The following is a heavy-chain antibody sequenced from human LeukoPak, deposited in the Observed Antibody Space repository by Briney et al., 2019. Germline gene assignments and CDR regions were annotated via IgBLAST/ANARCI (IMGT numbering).Heavy chain of an antibody. Sequence: SETLSLTCSVSNYSISTDYYWGWIRQPPGKGLEWIGTMYHSGSTHYNPSLKSRVTISVDTSKNQFSLRLSSVTAADTAVYYCARKWTAVATNWFDPWGQGTLVTVSS. CDR1: NYSISTDYY. V-gene: IGHV4-38-2*02. J-gene: IGHJ5*02. CDR2: MYHSGST. CDR3: ARKWTAVATNWFDP. D-gene: IGHD6-19*01.